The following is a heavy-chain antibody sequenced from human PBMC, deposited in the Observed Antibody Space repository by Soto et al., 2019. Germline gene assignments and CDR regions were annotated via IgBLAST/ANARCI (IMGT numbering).Heavy chain of an antibody. V-gene: IGHV3-23*01. Sequence: EVQLLESGGGLVQPGGSLRLSCAASGFTFSSYAMSWVRQAPGKGLEWVSAISGSGGSTYYADSVKGRFTISRDNSKNTLYLQMNSLRVDDTAVYHCAKDPSGSLVGATFGYWGQGTLVTVSS. CDR2: ISGSGGST. CDR3: AKDPSGSLVGATFGY. D-gene: IGHD1-26*01. J-gene: IGHJ4*02. CDR1: GFTFSSYA.